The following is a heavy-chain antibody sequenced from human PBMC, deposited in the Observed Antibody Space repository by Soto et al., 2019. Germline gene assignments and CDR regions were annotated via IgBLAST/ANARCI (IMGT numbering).Heavy chain of an antibody. D-gene: IGHD3-22*01. V-gene: IGHV1-58*01. CDR3: AADPDYYDSSGYYYLDY. J-gene: IGHJ4*02. CDR1: GFTFTSSA. Sequence: ASVKVSCKASGFTFTSSAVQWVRQARGQRLEWIGWIVVGSGNTNYAQKFQERVTITRDMSTSTAYMELSSLRSEDTAVYYCAADPDYYDSSGYYYLDYWGQGTLVTVSS. CDR2: IVVGSGNT.